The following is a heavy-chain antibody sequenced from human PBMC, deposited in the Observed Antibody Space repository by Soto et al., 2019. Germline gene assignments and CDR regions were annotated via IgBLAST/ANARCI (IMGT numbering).Heavy chain of an antibody. D-gene: IGHD6-13*01. CDR3: ARSADHSSWAYNWFDP. V-gene: IGHV4-39*01. CDR1: GGSISSSSYY. Sequence: SETLSLTCTVSGGSISSSSYYWGWIRQPPGKGLEWIGSIYYSGSTYYNQYLKSRVTISVDTSKNQFSLKLSSVTSADTAVYYCARSADHSSWAYNWFDPWGQGTLVTVSS. CDR2: IYYSGST. J-gene: IGHJ5*02.